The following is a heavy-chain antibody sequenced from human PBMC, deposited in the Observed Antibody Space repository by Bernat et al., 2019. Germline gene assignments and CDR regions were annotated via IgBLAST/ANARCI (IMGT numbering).Heavy chain of an antibody. D-gene: IGHD6-19*01. CDR2: ISGSGGST. CDR3: AKLPFRIAVAGDAFDI. J-gene: IGHJ3*02. V-gene: IGHV3-23*01. Sequence: EVQLLESGGGLVQPGGSLRLSCVASGFTFSSYAMSWVRQAPGKGLEWVSAISGSGGSTYYADSVKGRFTISRDNSKNTLYLQMNSLRAEDTAVYYCAKLPFRIAVAGDAFDIWGQGTMVTVSS. CDR1: GFTFSSYA.